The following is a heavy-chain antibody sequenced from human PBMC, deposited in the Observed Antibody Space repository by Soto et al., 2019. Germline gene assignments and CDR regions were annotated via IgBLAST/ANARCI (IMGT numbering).Heavy chain of an antibody. CDR3: ARGEGYCSGGSCYSYYYYGMDV. CDR2: INPNSGDT. Sequence: ASVKVSCKASGYTFTGYYMHWVRQAPGQGLEWMGWINPNSGDTNYAQKFQGWVTMTRDTSISTAYMELSRLRSDDTAVYYCARGEGYCSGGSCYSYYYYGMDVWGQGTTVTVSS. V-gene: IGHV1-2*04. J-gene: IGHJ6*02. CDR1: GYTFTGYY. D-gene: IGHD2-15*01.